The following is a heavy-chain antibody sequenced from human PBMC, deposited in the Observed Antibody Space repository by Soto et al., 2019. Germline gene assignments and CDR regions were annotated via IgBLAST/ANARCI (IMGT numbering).Heavy chain of an antibody. D-gene: IGHD5-18*01. V-gene: IGHV4-59*01. CDR3: ARVEQGIQLWLGY. J-gene: IGHJ4*02. CDR2: IYYSGST. Sequence: SETLSLTCTVSGGSISSYYWSWIRQPPGKGLEWIGYIYYSGSTNYNPSLKSRVTISVDTSKNQFSLKLSSVTAADTAVYYCARVEQGIQLWLGYWGQGTLVTVSS. CDR1: GGSISSYY.